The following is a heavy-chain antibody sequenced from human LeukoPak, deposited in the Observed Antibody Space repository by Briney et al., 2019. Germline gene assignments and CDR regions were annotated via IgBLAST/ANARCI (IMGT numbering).Heavy chain of an antibody. CDR2: IYYSGSP. J-gene: IGHJ3*02. D-gene: IGHD4-17*01. Sequence: SETLSLTCIVSGGSISSTNYYWGWIRQPPGKGLEWIGSIYYSGSPYYNPSLKSRVTISVEASMNYFSLRLSAVTAADTAVYYCARRIYYGVNGAFDIWGQGTMVTVSS. V-gene: IGHV4-39*01. CDR3: ARRIYYGVNGAFDI. CDR1: GGSISSTNYY.